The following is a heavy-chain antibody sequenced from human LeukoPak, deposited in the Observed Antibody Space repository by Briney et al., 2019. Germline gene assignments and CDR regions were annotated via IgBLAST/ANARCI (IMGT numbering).Heavy chain of an antibody. CDR2: IYYSGST. CDR3: ARVGGYDADLFDY. J-gene: IGHJ4*02. CDR1: GYSISSGYY. Sequence: KPSETLSLTCAVSGYSISSGYYWGWIRQPPGKGLEWIGYIYYSGSTYYNPSLKSRVTISVDTSKNQFSLKLSSVTAADTAVYYCARVGGYDADLFDYWGQGTLVTVSS. D-gene: IGHD5-12*01. V-gene: IGHV4-30-4*08.